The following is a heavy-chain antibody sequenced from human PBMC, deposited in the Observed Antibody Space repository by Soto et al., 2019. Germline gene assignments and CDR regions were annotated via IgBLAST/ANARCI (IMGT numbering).Heavy chain of an antibody. J-gene: IGHJ6*02. D-gene: IGHD6-13*01. CDR1: GFTFSSYS. V-gene: IGHV3-21*01. CDR2: ISSSSSYI. CDR3: ADGGSSSWYGYYYYGMDV. Sequence: LRLSCAASGFTFSSYSMNWVRQAPGKGLEWVSSISSSSSYIYYADSVKGRFTISRDNAKNSLYLQMNSLRAADTAVYYCADGGSSSWYGYYYYGMDVWGQGTTVTVSS.